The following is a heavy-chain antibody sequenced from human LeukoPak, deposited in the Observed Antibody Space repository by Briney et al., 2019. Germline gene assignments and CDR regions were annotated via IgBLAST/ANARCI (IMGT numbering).Heavy chain of an antibody. CDR1: EFTFSNYA. CDR3: AKDQRFAP. Sequence: GGSLRLSCGGSEFTFSNYAMSWVRQAPGRGLEWVSAISCSGGITYYAHSVKGRVTISIDNSKNTLSQQINILRAEDTAVYYCAKDQRFAPWGQGTLVTVYS. V-gene: IGHV3-23*01. J-gene: IGHJ5*02. CDR2: ISCSGGIT.